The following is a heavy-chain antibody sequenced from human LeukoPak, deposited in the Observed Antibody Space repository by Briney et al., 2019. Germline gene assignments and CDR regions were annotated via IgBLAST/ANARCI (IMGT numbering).Heavy chain of an antibody. CDR1: GYTFTGYY. CDR3: ARGLRYCSGGSCKRPDY. CDR2: INPNSGGT. D-gene: IGHD2-15*01. J-gene: IGHJ4*02. V-gene: IGHV1-2*02. Sequence: ASVKVSCKASGYTFTGYYMHWVRQAPGQGLEWMGWINPNSGGTNYAQKFRGRVTMTRDTSISTAYMELSRLRSDDTAVYYCARGLRYCSGGSCKRPDYWGQGTLVTVSS.